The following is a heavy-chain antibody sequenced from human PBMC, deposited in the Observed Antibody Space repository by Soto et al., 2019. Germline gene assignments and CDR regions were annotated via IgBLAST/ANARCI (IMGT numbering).Heavy chain of an antibody. J-gene: IGHJ6*02. D-gene: IGHD6-13*01. V-gene: IGHV1-18*04. CDR2: ISAYNGNT. Sequence: ASVKVSCKASGYTFTSYGISWVRQAPGQGLEWMGWISAYNGNTNYAQKLQGRVTMTTDTSTSTAYMELRSLRSDDTAVYYCARVRSWNNSPGGMDVWGQGTTVTVSS. CDR3: ARVRSWNNSPGGMDV. CDR1: GYTFTSYG.